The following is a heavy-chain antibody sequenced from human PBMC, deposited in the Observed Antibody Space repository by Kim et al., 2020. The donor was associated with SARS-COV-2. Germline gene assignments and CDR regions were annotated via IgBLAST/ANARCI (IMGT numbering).Heavy chain of an antibody. J-gene: IGHJ4*02. CDR2: IIPIFGTA. CDR3: ARGGTIFGVVTPNGRYFDY. V-gene: IGHV1-69*13. CDR1: GGTFSSYA. D-gene: IGHD3-3*01. Sequence: SVKVSCKASGGTFSSYAISWVRQAPGQGLEWMGGIIPIFGTANYAQKFQGRVTITADESTSTAYMELSSLRSEDTAVYYCARGGTIFGVVTPNGRYFDYWGQGTLVTVSS.